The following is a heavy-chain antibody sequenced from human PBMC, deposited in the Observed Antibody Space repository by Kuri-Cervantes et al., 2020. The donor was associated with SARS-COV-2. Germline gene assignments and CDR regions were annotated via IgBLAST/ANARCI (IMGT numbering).Heavy chain of an antibody. J-gene: IGHJ4*02. Sequence: ESLKIHCAVYGGSFSCYYWSWIRQPPGKGLEWIGEINHRGSTNYNPSLNSRVNISVDTSKNQFSLKLSSVTAADTAVYYCARKGLWSGYLNWGQGTLVTVSS. CDR3: ARKGLWSGYLN. CDR1: GGSFSCYY. CDR2: INHRGST. D-gene: IGHD3-3*01. V-gene: IGHV4-34*01.